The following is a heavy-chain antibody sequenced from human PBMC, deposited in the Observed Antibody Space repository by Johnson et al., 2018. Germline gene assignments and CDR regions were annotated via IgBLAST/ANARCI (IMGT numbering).Heavy chain of an antibody. J-gene: IGHJ6*02. D-gene: IGHD3-22*01. CDR2: ISFDGSSK. Sequence: QVQLVQSGGGVVQPGMSLRLSCAASGFTFSSYGMHWVRQAPGKGLEWVAVISFDGSSKYYADSVKGRFTTSRDNSKNTLYLQMNSLRAEETALYYRWKDSGDFITMIGVTEHYGMDVWGQGTTVTVSS. CDR1: GFTFSSYG. V-gene: IGHV3-30*18. CDR3: WKDSGDFITMIGVTEHYGMDV.